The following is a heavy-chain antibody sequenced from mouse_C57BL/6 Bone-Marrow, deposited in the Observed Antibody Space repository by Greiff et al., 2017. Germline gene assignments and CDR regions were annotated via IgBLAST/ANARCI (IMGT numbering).Heavy chain of an antibody. CDR1: GYTFTSYW. Sequence: QVQLQQPGAELVRPGTSVKLSCKASGYTFTSYWMHWVKQRPGQGLEWIGVIDPSDSYTNYNQKFKGKATLTVDTSSSTAYMQLSSLTSEDSAVYYCALLRYPAWFAYWGQGTLVTVSA. V-gene: IGHV1-59*01. CDR3: ALLRYPAWFAY. CDR2: IDPSDSYT. D-gene: IGHD1-1*01. J-gene: IGHJ3*01.